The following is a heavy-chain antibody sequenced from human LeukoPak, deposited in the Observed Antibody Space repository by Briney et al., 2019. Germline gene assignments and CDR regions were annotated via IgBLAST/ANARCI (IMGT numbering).Heavy chain of an antibody. D-gene: IGHD3-10*01. J-gene: IGHJ6*04. CDR2: ISSSGSTI. V-gene: IGHV3-48*03. CDR3: ARNSGSYMNLYYYYGMDV. Sequence: GGSLRLSCAASGFTFSSYEMNWVRQAPGKGLEWVSYISSSGSTIYYADSVKGRFTISRDNAKNSLYLQMSSLRAEDTAVYYCARNSGSYMNLYYYYGMDVWGKGTTVTVSS. CDR1: GFTFSSYE.